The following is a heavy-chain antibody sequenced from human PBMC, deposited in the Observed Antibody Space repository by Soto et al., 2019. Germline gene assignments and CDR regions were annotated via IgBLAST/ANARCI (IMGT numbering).Heavy chain of an antibody. Sequence: EVQLLESGGGLVQPGGSLRLSCAAYRFTFSSYAMSWVRQAPGKGLEWVSANSGSGGSTYYADSVKGRFTNSRDNSKHTLYMQMNSLRAEDTAVYDCAIGHADSSGYLSRYYYYGMDVWGQGTKVPVSS. V-gene: IGHV3-23*01. J-gene: IGHJ6*02. CDR3: AIGHADSSGYLSRYYYYGMDV. CDR2: NSGSGGST. CDR1: RFTFSSYA. D-gene: IGHD3-22*01.